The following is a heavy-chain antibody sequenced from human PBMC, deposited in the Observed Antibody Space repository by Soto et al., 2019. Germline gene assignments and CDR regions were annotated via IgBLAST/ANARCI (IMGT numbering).Heavy chain of an antibody. V-gene: IGHV4-30-2*01. CDR1: GGSISSGGYS. CDR3: ARGGIFGVVRDGMDV. CDR2: IYHSGST. Sequence: QLQLQESGSGLVKPSQTLSLTCAVSGGSISSGGYSWSWIRQPPGKGLEGIGYIYHSGSTYYNPSLKSRVTISVDRSKNQFSLKLSSVTAADTAVYYCARGGIFGVVRDGMDVWGQGTTVTVSS. D-gene: IGHD3-3*01. J-gene: IGHJ6*02.